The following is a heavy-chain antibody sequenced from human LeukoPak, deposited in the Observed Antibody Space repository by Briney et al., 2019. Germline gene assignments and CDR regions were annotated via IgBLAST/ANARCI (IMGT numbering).Heavy chain of an antibody. CDR2: ISGSGGST. D-gene: IGHD3-3*01. CDR3: AKSLRFLEWLPDYYYMDV. J-gene: IGHJ6*03. Sequence: PGGSLRLSCAASGFTFSSYAMSWVRQAPGKGLEWVSAISGSGGSTYYADSVKGRFTISRDNSKNTLYLQMNSLRAEDTAVYYCAKSLRFLEWLPDYYYMDVWGKGTTVTVSS. V-gene: IGHV3-23*01. CDR1: GFTFSSYA.